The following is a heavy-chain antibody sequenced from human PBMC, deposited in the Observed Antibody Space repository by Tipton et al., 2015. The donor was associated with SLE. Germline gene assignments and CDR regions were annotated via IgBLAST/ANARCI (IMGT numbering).Heavy chain of an antibody. CDR2: IYSGGST. V-gene: IGHV3-53*04. Sequence: QLVQSGGGLVQPGGSLRLSCAASGFTVSSNYMSWVRQAPGKGLEWVSVIYSGGSTYYADSVKGRFTISRDNSKNTLYLQMNSLRAEDTAVYYCARDRGSGWFDVDYWGQGTLVTVSS. J-gene: IGHJ4*02. D-gene: IGHD6-19*01. CDR1: GFTVSSNY. CDR3: ARDRGSGWFDVDY.